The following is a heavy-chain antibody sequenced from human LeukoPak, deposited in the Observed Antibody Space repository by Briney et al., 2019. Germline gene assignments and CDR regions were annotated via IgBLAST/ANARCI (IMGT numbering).Heavy chain of an antibody. D-gene: IGHD3-22*01. CDR3: ARVNYYDSSGSYYFDY. J-gene: IGHJ4*02. CDR2: IFRGGST. V-gene: IGHV3-66*01. CDR1: GFTFTDAW. Sequence: GGSLRLSCAASGFTFTDAWMSWVRQAPGRGVEWVSVIFRGGSTYYADPVKGRFTISRDNSKNTLYLQMNSLRAEDTAVYYCARVNYYDSSGSYYFDYCGQGTPVTASS.